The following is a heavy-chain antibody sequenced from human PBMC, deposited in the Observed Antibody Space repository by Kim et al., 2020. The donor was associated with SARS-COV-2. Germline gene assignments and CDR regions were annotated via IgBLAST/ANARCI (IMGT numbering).Heavy chain of an antibody. D-gene: IGHD3-3*01. CDR3: AKVRITIFGVVTPQDAFDI. CDR2: ISGSGGST. V-gene: IGHV3-23*01. J-gene: IGHJ3*02. CDR1: GFTFSSYA. Sequence: GGSLRLSCAASGFTFSSYAMSWVRQAPGKGLEWVSAISGSGGSTYYADSVKGRFTISRDNSKNTLYLQMNSLRAEDTAVYYCAKVRITIFGVVTPQDAFDIWGQGTMVTVSS.